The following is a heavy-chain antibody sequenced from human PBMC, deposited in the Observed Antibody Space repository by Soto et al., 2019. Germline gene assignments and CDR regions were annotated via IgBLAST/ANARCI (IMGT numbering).Heavy chain of an antibody. CDR3: ARDLGGDDYVWGSYRSYY. Sequence: ASVKVSCKASGYTFTGYYMHWVRQAPGQGLEWMGWINPNSGGTNYAQKFQGRVTMTRDTSISTAYMELSRLRSDDTAVYYCARDLGGDDYVWGSYRSYYWGQGTLVTVSS. J-gene: IGHJ4*02. V-gene: IGHV1-2*02. D-gene: IGHD3-16*02. CDR1: GYTFTGYY. CDR2: INPNSGGT.